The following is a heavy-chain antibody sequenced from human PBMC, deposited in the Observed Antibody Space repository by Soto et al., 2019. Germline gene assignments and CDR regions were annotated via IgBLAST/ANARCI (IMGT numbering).Heavy chain of an antibody. CDR2: INSDGSST. CDR3: ARDRGRYYYGSGSPDDY. J-gene: IGHJ4*02. D-gene: IGHD3-10*01. V-gene: IGHV3-74*01. Sequence: EVQLVESGGGLVQPGGSLSLSYAASGFTFSSYWMHWVRQAPGKGLVWVSRINSDGSSTSYADSVKGRFTISRDNAKNTLYLQMNSLRAEDTAVYYCARDRGRYYYGSGSPDDYWGQGTLVTVSS. CDR1: GFTFSSYW.